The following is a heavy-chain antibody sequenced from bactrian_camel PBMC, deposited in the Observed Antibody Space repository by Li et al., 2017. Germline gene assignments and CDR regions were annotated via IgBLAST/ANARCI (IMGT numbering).Heavy chain of an antibody. Sequence: VQLVESGGGSVQAGGSLTLSCAASGYTYSSYCMGWFRQAPGKEREGVAAIGMDGRTSAADSVKGRFTISKDNAKNTLYLQMDNLQPEDTAMYYCAAVRHFHCESLSPGAFTYWGQGTQVTVS. D-gene: IGHD1*01. CDR1: GYTYSSYC. V-gene: IGHV3S55*01. J-gene: IGHJ4*01. CDR3: AAVRHFHCESLSPGAFTY. CDR2: IGMDGRT.